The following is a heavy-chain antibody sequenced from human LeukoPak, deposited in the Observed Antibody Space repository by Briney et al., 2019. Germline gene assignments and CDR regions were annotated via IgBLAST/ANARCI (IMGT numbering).Heavy chain of an antibody. J-gene: IGHJ4*02. D-gene: IGHD3-9*01. V-gene: IGHV3-9*01. Sequence: PGRSLRLSCAASGFTFDDYAMHWVRQAPGKGLEWVSGISWNSGSIGYADSVKGRFTISRDNAKNSLYLQMNSLRAEDTALYYCAKDIGDGGNNRYFDWTFDYWGQGTLVTVSS. CDR1: GFTFDDYA. CDR2: ISWNSGSI. CDR3: AKDIGDGGNNRYFDWTFDY.